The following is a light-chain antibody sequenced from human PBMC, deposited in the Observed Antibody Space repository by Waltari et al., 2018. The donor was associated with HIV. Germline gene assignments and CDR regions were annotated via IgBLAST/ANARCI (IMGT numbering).Light chain of an antibody. CDR3: QQSSETPRT. CDR2: AAS. J-gene: IGKJ2*01. V-gene: IGKV1-39*01. Sequence: DIQMTQSPSSLSAGVGDTVTITCRASQTISRYLNWYHQRPGKAPQLLIYAASTLQRGVPSRFSGSGSGTDFALTISGLQPEDFGTYYCQQSSETPRTFGQGTHLEIK. CDR1: QTISRY.